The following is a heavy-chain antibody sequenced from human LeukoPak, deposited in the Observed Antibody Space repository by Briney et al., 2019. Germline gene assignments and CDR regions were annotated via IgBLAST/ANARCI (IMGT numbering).Heavy chain of an antibody. CDR2: INPNSGGP. CDR3: ARDDYDYVWGSYRYYYFDY. CDR1: GYTFTCYY. D-gene: IGHD3-16*02. Sequence: ASVKVSFKASGYTFTCYYIHLVRQAPGQGLEWMGWINPNSGGPNYAQKFQGRVTLTRDTSISTDYMELSMLRYDDTAVYYCARDDYDYVWGSYRYYYFDYWGQGTLVTVYS. V-gene: IGHV1-2*02. J-gene: IGHJ4*02.